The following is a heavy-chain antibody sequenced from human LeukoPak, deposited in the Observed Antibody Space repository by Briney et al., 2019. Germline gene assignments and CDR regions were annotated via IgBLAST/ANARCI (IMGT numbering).Heavy chain of an antibody. CDR3: ARSPYYDILTGHFDY. J-gene: IGHJ4*02. Sequence: GGSLRLSCAASGFTFSSYAMHWVRQAPGKGLEYVSAISSNGGSTYYANSVKGRFTISRDNSKNTLYLQMGSLRAEDMAVYYCARSPYYDILTGHFDYWGQGTLVTVSS. V-gene: IGHV3-64*01. CDR1: GFTFSSYA. CDR2: ISSNGGST. D-gene: IGHD3-9*01.